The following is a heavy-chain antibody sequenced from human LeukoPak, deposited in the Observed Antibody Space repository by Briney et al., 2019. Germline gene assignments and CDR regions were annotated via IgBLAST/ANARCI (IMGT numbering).Heavy chain of an antibody. Sequence: GGSLRLSCAASGFTFDDYAMHWVRQAPGKGLEWVSGISWNSGSIGYADSVKGRFTISRDNAKNSLYLQMNSLRAEDTALYYCAKGTYDSSAGGVGHFDYWGQGTLVTVSS. CDR1: GFTFDDYA. V-gene: IGHV3-9*01. CDR2: ISWNSGSI. D-gene: IGHD3-22*01. J-gene: IGHJ4*02. CDR3: AKGTYDSSAGGVGHFDY.